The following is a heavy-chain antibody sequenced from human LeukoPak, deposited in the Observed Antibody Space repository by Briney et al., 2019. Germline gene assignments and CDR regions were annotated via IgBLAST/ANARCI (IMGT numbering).Heavy chain of an antibody. CDR2: ISNGGDST. Sequence: GGTLRLSCAASGFTFSNYGMSWVRQAPGKGLEWVSAISNGGDSTYNADSVKGRFTISRDNSKNTLYLQMNSLRAEDTAVYYCARDPPMGTGFDPWGQGTLVTVSS. D-gene: IGHD2-21*02. CDR1: GFTFSNYG. J-gene: IGHJ5*02. CDR3: ARDPPMGTGFDP. V-gene: IGHV3-23*01.